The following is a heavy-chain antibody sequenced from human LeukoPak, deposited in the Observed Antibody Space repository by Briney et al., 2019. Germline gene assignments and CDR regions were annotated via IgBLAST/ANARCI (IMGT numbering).Heavy chain of an antibody. D-gene: IGHD3-16*02. V-gene: IGHV3-30*04. Sequence: PGGSLRLSCAASGFTFSSYAMHWVRQAPGKGLEWVAVISYDGSNKYYAGSVKGRFTISRDNSKNTLYLQMNSLRAEDTAVYYCARDGDYVWGSYRYRGYFDYWGQGTLVTVSS. CDR2: ISYDGSNK. J-gene: IGHJ4*02. CDR1: GFTFSSYA. CDR3: ARDGDYVWGSYRYRGYFDY.